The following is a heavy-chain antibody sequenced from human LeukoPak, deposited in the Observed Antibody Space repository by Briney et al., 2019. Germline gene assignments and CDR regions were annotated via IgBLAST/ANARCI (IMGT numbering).Heavy chain of an antibody. CDR1: GFTFSSYE. CDR2: ISSSGSTI. CDR3: ARVGIYGDYVRYLDY. J-gene: IGHJ4*02. Sequence: GGSLRLSCAASGFTFSSYEMNWVRQAPGEGLEWVSYISSSGSTIYYADSVKGRFTISRDNAKNSLYLQMNSLRAEDTALYYCARVGIYGDYVRYLDYWGQGTLVTVSS. D-gene: IGHD4-17*01. V-gene: IGHV3-48*03.